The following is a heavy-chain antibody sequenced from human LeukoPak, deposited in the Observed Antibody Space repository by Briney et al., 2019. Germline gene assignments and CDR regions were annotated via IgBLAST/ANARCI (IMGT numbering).Heavy chain of an antibody. CDR1: GFTFSSYA. Sequence: GGSLRLSCAASGFTFSSYAMSWVRQAPGKGLEWVSAISGSGGSTYYADSVKGRFTISRDNSKNTLYLQLNSLRAEDTAVYYCARDSTYYYGSGSSGPHYFDYWGQGTLVTVSS. J-gene: IGHJ4*02. CDR3: ARDSTYYYGSGSSGPHYFDY. CDR2: ISGSGGST. V-gene: IGHV3-23*01. D-gene: IGHD3-10*01.